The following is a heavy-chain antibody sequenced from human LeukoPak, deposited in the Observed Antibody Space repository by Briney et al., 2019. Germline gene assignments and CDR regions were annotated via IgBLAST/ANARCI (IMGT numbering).Heavy chain of an antibody. CDR3: ARAVVDLGRSYWNDY. CDR1: GGSISGSY. D-gene: IGHD3-10*01. V-gene: IGHV4-59*08. J-gene: IGHJ4*02. CDR2: IYDSGST. Sequence: SETLSLTCTVSGGSISGSYWSWIRQPPGKGLEWIGYIYDSGSTNYNPSLKSRVTISVDTSKNQFSLKLSSVTAADTAVYYCARAVVDLGRSYWNDYWGQGTLVTVSS.